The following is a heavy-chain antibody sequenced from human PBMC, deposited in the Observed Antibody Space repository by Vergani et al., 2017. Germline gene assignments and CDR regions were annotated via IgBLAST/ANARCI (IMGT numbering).Heavy chain of an antibody. Sequence: QVQLQESGPGLVKPSQTLSLTCTVSGGSISSSNWWSWVRQPPGKGLEWIGEIYHSGSTNYNPSLKSRVTISVDKSKNQFSLKLSSVTAADTAVYYCARGNFAAAGPSPENNWFDPWGQGTLVTVSS. CDR3: ARGNFAAAGPSPENNWFDP. CDR1: GGSISSSNW. CDR2: IYHSGST. V-gene: IGHV4-4*02. D-gene: IGHD6-13*01. J-gene: IGHJ5*02.